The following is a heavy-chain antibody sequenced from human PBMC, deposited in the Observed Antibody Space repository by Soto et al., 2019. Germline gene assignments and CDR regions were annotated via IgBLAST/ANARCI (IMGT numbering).Heavy chain of an antibody. D-gene: IGHD6-19*01. CDR1: GGTFSSYA. Sequence: SVKVSCKASGGTFSSYAISWVRQAPGQGLEWMGGIIPIFGTANYAQKFQGRVTITADKSTSTAYMELSSLRSEDTAVYYCARASAVAGFPFDYWGQGTLVTVSS. V-gene: IGHV1-69*06. CDR3: ARASAVAGFPFDY. CDR2: IIPIFGTA. J-gene: IGHJ4*02.